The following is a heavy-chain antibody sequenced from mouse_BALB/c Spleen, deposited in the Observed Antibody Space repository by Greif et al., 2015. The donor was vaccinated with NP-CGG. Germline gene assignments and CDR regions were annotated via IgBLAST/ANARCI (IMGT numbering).Heavy chain of an antibody. D-gene: IGHD1-1*01. Sequence: EVMLVESGGGLVQPGGSRKLSCAASGFTFSSFGMHWVRQAPEKGLEWVAYISSGSSTIYYADTVKGRFTISRDNPKNTLFLQMTSLRSEDTAMYYCAREGGTYGSRTTYAMDYWGQGTSVTVSS. V-gene: IGHV5-17*02. J-gene: IGHJ4*01. CDR1: GFTFSSFG. CDR3: AREGGTYGSRTTYAMDY. CDR2: ISSGSSTI.